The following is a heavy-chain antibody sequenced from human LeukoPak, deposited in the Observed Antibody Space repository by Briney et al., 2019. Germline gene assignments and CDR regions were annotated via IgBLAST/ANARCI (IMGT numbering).Heavy chain of an antibody. Sequence: GESLKISCKGSGYNFNINWIAWVRQMPGKGLEFMGIIYPSDSDIRYSPSFQGQVTISADKSISTAYPQWSSLKASDTAIYYCARRGDRSGYYFDYWGQGTLVTVSS. CDR1: GYNFNINW. V-gene: IGHV5-51*01. CDR2: IYPSDSDI. D-gene: IGHD3-22*01. J-gene: IGHJ4*02. CDR3: ARRGDRSGYYFDY.